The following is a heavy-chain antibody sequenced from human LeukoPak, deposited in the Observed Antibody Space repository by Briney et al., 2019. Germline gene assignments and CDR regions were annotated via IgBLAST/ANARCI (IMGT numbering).Heavy chain of an antibody. CDR3: ARARYDDAFDI. D-gene: IGHD2-2*01. CDR1: GYTFTSYG. J-gene: IGHJ3*02. CDR2: ISAYNGNT. V-gene: IGHV1-18*01. Sequence: VASVKVSCEASGYTFTSYGISWVRQAPGQGLEWMGWISAYNGNTNYAQKLQGRVTVTTDTSTSTAYMELRSLRSDDTAVYYCARARYDDAFDIWGQGTMVTVSS.